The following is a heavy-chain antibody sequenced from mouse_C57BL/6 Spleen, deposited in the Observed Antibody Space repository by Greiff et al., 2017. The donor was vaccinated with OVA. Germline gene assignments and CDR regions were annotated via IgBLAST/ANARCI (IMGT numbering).Heavy chain of an antibody. Sequence: QVQLQQSGAELVKPGASVKISCKASGYAFSSYWMNWVKQRPGKGLEWIGQIYPGDGDTNYNGKFKGKATLTADKSSSTAYMQLSSLTSEDSAVYFCAGDYYGSPRFAYWGQGTLVTVSA. V-gene: IGHV1-80*01. D-gene: IGHD1-1*01. CDR2: IYPGDGDT. CDR3: AGDYYGSPRFAY. CDR1: GYAFSSYW. J-gene: IGHJ3*01.